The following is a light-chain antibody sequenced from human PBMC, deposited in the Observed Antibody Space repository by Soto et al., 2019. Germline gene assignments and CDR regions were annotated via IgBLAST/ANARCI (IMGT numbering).Light chain of an antibody. CDR2: GAS. V-gene: IGKV1-33*01. CDR1: EDIRTS. Sequence: DIQMTQSPSSLSASVGARVSITCQASEDIRTSLSWFQHKPGRAPKLLIYGASYLETGVPSRFRGSGSGTDFSLTISSLQPEYIAIYYCQHYNNLPPFTFGPGTIVHVK. CDR3: QHYNNLPPFT. J-gene: IGKJ3*01.